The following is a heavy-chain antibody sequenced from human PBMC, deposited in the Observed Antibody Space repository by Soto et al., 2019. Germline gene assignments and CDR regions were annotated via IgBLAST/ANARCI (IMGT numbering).Heavy chain of an antibody. J-gene: IGHJ4*02. CDR2: IDYTGNT. CDR3: ARINKGYGTDS. CDR1: GGSISSSSYY. D-gene: IGHD5-18*01. Sequence: SETLSLTCTVSGGSISSSSYYWGCIRQPPGKGLEWIASIDYTGNTFYNPSLTSRVTISVDTSKNQFSLKVTSVTAADTAVYYCARINKGYGTDSWGQGTLVTVYS. V-gene: IGHV4-39*01.